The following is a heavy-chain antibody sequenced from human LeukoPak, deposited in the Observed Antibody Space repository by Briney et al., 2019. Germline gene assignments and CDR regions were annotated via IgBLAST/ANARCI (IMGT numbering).Heavy chain of an antibody. CDR3: ARLYSSSAWFDP. J-gene: IGHJ5*02. CDR2: INSDGSST. CDR1: GFTFSSYW. D-gene: IGHD6-6*01. V-gene: IGHV3-74*01. Sequence: GGSLRLSCAASGFTFSSYWMHWVRQAPGKGLGWVSRINSDGSSTSYADSVKGRFTISRDNSKNTLYLQMNSLRAEDTAVYYCARLYSSSAWFDPWGQGTLVTVSS.